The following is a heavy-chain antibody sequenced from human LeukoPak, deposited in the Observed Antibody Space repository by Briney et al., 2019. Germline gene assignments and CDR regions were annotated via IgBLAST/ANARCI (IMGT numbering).Heavy chain of an antibody. CDR1: GFTFSSYG. J-gene: IGHJ4*02. Sequence: GGSLRLSCAASGFTFSSYGMNWVRQAPGKGLEWVSGISWNSGSIGYADSVKGRFTISRDNAKNSLYLQMNSLRAEDTALYYCASITTLDYWGQGTLVTVSS. D-gene: IGHD3-3*01. CDR2: ISWNSGSI. CDR3: ASITTLDY. V-gene: IGHV3-9*01.